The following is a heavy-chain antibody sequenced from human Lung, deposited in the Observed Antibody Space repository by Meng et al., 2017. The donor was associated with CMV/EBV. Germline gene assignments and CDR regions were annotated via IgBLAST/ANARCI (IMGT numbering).Heavy chain of an antibody. J-gene: IGHJ4*02. Sequence: ASVKVSCKASGYTFTDYYMHWVRQAPGQGLEWVGWINPKSGGTHYAQSFQGRVTITGDTSINTVYMEISSLKSDDTAVYYCTSAPGDYWGQGTLVTVSS. CDR3: TSAPGDY. CDR2: INPKSGGT. CDR1: GYTFTDYY. V-gene: IGHV1-2*02. D-gene: IGHD1-14*01.